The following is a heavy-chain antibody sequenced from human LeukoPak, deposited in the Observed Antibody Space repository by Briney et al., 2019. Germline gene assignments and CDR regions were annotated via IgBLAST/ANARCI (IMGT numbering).Heavy chain of an antibody. D-gene: IGHD3-22*01. CDR2: ISGSGGST. CDR1: GDSIRNDYW. V-gene: IGHV3-23*01. CDR3: AKWDTYYDSSGYYFY. J-gene: IGHJ4*02. Sequence: ETLSLTCVVSGDSIRNDYWWNWVRQPPGKGLEWVSAISGSGGSTYYADSVKGRFTISRDNSKNTLYLQMNSLRAEDTAVYYCAKWDTYYDSSGYYFYWGQGTLVTVSS.